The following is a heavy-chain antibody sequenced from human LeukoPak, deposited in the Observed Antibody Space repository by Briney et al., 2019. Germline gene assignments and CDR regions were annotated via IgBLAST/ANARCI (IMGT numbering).Heavy chain of an antibody. V-gene: IGHV3-23*01. CDR2: ISGSGGST. Sequence: PGGSLRLSCAASGFTFSSYAMSWVRQAPGKGLEWVSAISGSGGSTYYADSVKGRFTISRDNSKNTLYLQMNSLRAEDTAVYYCAAKGIKVRGAIRLWGQGTLVTVSS. J-gene: IGHJ4*02. CDR3: AAKGIKVRGAIRL. CDR1: GFTFSSYA. D-gene: IGHD3-10*01.